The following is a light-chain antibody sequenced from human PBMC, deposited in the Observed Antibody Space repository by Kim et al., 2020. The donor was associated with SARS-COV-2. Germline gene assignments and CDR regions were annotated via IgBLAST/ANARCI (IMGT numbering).Light chain of an antibody. CDR3: LQDSRYPRT. Sequence: ASTGDRVTSTCRASQAIRNELGWYQQKPGKAPKVLIYAASTVQSGVSSRFSGSGSGTDFTLTISSLQPEDFATYYCLQDSRYPRTFGQGTKVDIK. J-gene: IGKJ1*01. CDR2: AAS. CDR1: QAIRNE. V-gene: IGKV1-6*01.